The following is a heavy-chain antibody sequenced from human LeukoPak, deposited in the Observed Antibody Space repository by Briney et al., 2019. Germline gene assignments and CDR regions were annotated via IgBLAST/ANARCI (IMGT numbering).Heavy chain of an antibody. CDR1: GFTFSSYW. CDR3: ARVLSAIALGHFFDY. Sequence: GGFLRLSCAASGFTFSSYWMSWVRQAPGKGLEWVSVIYSGGSTYYADSVKGRFTISRDNSKNTLYLQMDSLRVEDTAVYYCARVLSAIALGHFFDYWGQGTLVTVSS. CDR2: IYSGGST. D-gene: IGHD6-19*01. V-gene: IGHV3-53*01. J-gene: IGHJ4*02.